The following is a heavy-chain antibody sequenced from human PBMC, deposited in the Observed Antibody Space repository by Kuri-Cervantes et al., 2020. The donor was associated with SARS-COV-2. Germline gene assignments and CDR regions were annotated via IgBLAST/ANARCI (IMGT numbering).Heavy chain of an antibody. CDR3: ARKSGYSYNSNFDT. CDR2: ISAYNGNT. D-gene: IGHD5-18*01. V-gene: IGHV1-18*04. J-gene: IGHJ4*02. CDR1: GYTFTRYG. Sequence: ASVKVSCKASGYTFTRYGISWVRQAPGQGLEWMGWISAYNGNTNYAQKFQGRVTMTTDTSTSTAYMELRSLRSDDAAVYYCARKSGYSYNSNFDTWGPGTLVTVSS.